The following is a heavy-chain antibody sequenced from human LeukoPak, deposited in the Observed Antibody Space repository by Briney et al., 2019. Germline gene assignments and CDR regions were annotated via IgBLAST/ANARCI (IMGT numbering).Heavy chain of an antibody. CDR2: ISSSSSTI. Sequence: GGSLRLSCAASGFTFSSYSMNWVRQAPGKGLEWVSYISSSSSTIYYADSVKGRFTISRDNAKNSLYLQMNSLRAEDTAVYYCAREEPYSGWATDAFDIWGQGTMVTVSS. CDR1: GFTFSSYS. CDR3: AREEPYSGWATDAFDI. D-gene: IGHD6-6*01. J-gene: IGHJ3*02. V-gene: IGHV3-48*01.